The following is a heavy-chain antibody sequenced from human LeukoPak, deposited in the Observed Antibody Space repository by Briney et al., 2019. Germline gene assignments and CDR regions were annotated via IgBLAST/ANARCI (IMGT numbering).Heavy chain of an antibody. CDR3: ARWYCSSTSCNHYYYYGMDV. V-gene: IGHV3-48*03. D-gene: IGHD2-2*01. Sequence: GGSLRLSCAASGFTFSSYEMNWVRQAPGEGLEWVSYISSSGSTIYYADSVKGRFTISKDNAKNSLYLQMNSLRAEDTAVYYCARWYCSSTSCNHYYYYGMDVWGQGTTVTVSS. CDR2: ISSSGSTI. CDR1: GFTFSSYE. J-gene: IGHJ6*02.